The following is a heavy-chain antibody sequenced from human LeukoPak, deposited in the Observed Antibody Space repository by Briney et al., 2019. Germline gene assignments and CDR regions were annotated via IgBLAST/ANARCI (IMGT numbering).Heavy chain of an antibody. CDR2: ISSSSSYI. D-gene: IGHD4-17*01. CDR1: GFTFSSYS. CDR3: ARDQVNDYGDDTEFDY. Sequence: GGSLRLSCAASGFTFSSYSMNWVRQAPGKGLEWVSSISSSSSYIYYADSVKGRFTISRDNAKNSMYLQMNSLRAEDTAVYYCARDQVNDYGDDTEFDYWGQGTLVTVS. V-gene: IGHV3-21*01. J-gene: IGHJ4*02.